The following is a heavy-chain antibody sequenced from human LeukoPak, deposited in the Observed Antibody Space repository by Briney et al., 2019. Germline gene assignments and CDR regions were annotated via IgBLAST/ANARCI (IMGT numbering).Heavy chain of an antibody. J-gene: IGHJ4*02. CDR2: IYHSGST. D-gene: IGHD2-15*01. CDR1: GGSISSGGYY. CDR3: ARHKETCSGDYCYLDYFDY. V-gene: IGHV4-30-2*01. Sequence: PSQTLSLTCTVSGGSISSGGYYWSWIRQPPGKGLEWIGYIYHSGSTYYNPSLKSRVTISVDRSKNQFSLKLSSVTAADTAVYYCARHKETCSGDYCYLDYFDYWGQGTLVTVSS.